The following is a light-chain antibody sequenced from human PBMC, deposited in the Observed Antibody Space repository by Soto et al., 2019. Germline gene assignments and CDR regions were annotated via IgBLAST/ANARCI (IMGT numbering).Light chain of an antibody. CDR3: CSYAGSYTYV. CDR2: DVT. Sequence: QSAPTQPRSVSGSPGQSVTISCTGTSSDVGNYNYVSWYQQHPGKAPKLMIFDVTKRPSGVPDRFSGSKSGNTASLTISGLQAEDDADYYCCSYAGSYTYVFGTGTKLTVL. J-gene: IGLJ1*01. CDR1: SSDVGNYNY. V-gene: IGLV2-11*01.